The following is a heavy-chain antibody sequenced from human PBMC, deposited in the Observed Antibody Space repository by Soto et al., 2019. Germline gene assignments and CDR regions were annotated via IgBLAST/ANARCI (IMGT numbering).Heavy chain of an antibody. D-gene: IGHD3-10*01. CDR2: ISYDGYLK. Sequence: GGSLRLSCAASGFTFSTYGMQWVRQAPGKGLEWVAVISYDGYLKYYVDAVKGRFTVARDNSKNTLFLEMNSLRVEDTAVYFCAKDFKVSGSHYGTLNYYYGLDVWGQGTTVTVSS. CDR3: AKDFKVSGSHYGTLNYYYGLDV. V-gene: IGHV3-30*18. J-gene: IGHJ6*02. CDR1: GFTFSTYG.